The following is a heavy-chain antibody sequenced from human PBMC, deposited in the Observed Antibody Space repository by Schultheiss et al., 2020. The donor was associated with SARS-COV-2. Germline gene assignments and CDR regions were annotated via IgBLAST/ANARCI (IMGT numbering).Heavy chain of an antibody. CDR2: ISSSSSYI. V-gene: IGHV3-21*03. J-gene: IGHJ4*02. D-gene: IGHD3-10*01. Sequence: GGSLRLSCAASGFTFSSYSMNWVRQAPGKGLEWVSSISSSSSYIYYADSVKGRFTISRDNAKNSLYLQMNSLRSEDTAIYYCTDYYGAGRALRDYWGQGIPVTVSS. CDR1: GFTFSSYS. CDR3: TDYYGAGRALRDY.